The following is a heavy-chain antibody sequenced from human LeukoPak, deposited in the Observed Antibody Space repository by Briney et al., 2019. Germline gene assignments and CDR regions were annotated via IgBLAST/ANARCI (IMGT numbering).Heavy chain of an antibody. J-gene: IGHJ4*02. Sequence: PSETLSLTCAVYGGSFSGYYWSWIRQPPGKGLEWIGEINHSGSTNYNPSLKSRVTISVDTSKNQFSLKLSSVTAADTAVYYCAGSPPLTYYYDSSGYYRDYWGQGTLVTVSS. CDR2: INHSGST. D-gene: IGHD3-22*01. V-gene: IGHV4-34*01. CDR3: AGSPPLTYYYDSSGYYRDY. CDR1: GGSFSGYY.